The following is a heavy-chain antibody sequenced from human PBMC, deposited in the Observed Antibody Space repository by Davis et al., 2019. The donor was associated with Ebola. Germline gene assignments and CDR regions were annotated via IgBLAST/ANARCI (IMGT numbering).Heavy chain of an antibody. CDR2: IFSNDEK. V-gene: IGHV2-26*01. Sequence: SGPTLVKPTETLTLTCTVSGFSLRNARMGVSWIRQPPGKALEWLAHIFSNDEKSYSTSLKSRLTISKDTSKSQVVLTMTNMDPVDTATYYCARIFWAGTTKAWFDPWGQGTLVTVSS. J-gene: IGHJ5*02. CDR3: ARIFWAGTTKAWFDP. CDR1: GFSLRNARMG. D-gene: IGHD3/OR15-3a*01.